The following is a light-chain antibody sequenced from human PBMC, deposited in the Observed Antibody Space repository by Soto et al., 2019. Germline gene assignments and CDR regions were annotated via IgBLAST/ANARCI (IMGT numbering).Light chain of an antibody. Sequence: QSVLTQPASVSGSPGQSITISCTGTSSDVGGYNYVSWYQQHPGKAPKLMIYDVSNRPSGVSNRFSGSKSGNTASLTISGIQAEDEADYYCSSYTSSSTLDYVVFGGGTKLTVL. CDR3: SSYTSSSTLDYVV. CDR2: DVS. J-gene: IGLJ2*01. V-gene: IGLV2-14*01. CDR1: SSDVGGYNY.